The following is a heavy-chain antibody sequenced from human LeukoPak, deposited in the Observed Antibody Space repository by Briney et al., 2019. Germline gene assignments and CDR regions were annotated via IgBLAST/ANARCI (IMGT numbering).Heavy chain of an antibody. D-gene: IGHD2-15*01. V-gene: IGHV4-59*01. CDR1: GGSISSYY. J-gene: IGHJ5*02. CDR2: IYYSGST. Sequence: PSETLSLTCTVSGGSISSYYWSWIRQPPGKGLEWIGYIYYSGSTNYNPSLKSRVTISVDTSKNQFSLKLSSVTAADTAVYYCARDHYCSGGSCYLGWFDPWGQGTLVTVSS. CDR3: ARDHYCSGGSCYLGWFDP.